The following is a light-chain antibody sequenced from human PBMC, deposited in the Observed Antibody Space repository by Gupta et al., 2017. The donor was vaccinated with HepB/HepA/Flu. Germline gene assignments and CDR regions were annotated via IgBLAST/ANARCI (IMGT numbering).Light chain of an antibody. CDR2: DVS. Sequence: TLSLSPGQRATLSCRASQSVSGYLAWYQQKPGQAPRLLIYDVSHRATGIPDRFSGSGSGTDFTLTISSLEPEDFAVYYCQQRSTGPPGLTFGGGTKVEIK. J-gene: IGKJ4*01. CDR3: QQRSTGPPGLT. V-gene: IGKV3-11*01. CDR1: QSVSGY.